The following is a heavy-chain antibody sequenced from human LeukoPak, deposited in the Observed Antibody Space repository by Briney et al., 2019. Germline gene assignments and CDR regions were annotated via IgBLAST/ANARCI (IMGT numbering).Heavy chain of an antibody. V-gene: IGHV4-31*03. CDR1: GGSVSSSSSY. CDR3: ARDTSSGNSLYFQH. J-gene: IGHJ1*01. Sequence: SETLSLTCSVSGGSVSSSSSYWGWIRQPPGKGLEWIGYIYYSGSTYYNPSLKSRVTISVDTSKNQFSLKLSSVTAADTAVYYCARDTSSGNSLYFQHWGQGTLVTVSS. D-gene: IGHD4-23*01. CDR2: IYYSGST.